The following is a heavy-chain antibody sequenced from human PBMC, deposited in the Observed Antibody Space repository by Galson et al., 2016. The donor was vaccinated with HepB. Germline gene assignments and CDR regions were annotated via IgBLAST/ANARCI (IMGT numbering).Heavy chain of an antibody. D-gene: IGHD3-10*01. J-gene: IGHJ4*02. CDR2: IYYTGTS. Sequence: ETLSLTCTVSGGSISSTSHHWGWIRQPPGKALEWIASIYYTGTSYYSPSLRSRIAISVDTSKNQFSLTLSSATAADTAVYYCTRELRSSLDDWGQGTLVTVSS. CDR1: GGSISSTSHH. V-gene: IGHV4-39*02. CDR3: TRELRSSLDD.